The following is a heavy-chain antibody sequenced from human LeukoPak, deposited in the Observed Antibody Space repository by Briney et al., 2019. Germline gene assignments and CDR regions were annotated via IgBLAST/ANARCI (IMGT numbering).Heavy chain of an antibody. CDR3: ARWSNWVFDY. Sequence: SETLSLTCTVSNGSISSYYWSWIRQPPGKGLEWIGYIYSIGSTNYNPSLKSRVTISVGTSKNHFSLKLSSVTAADTAVYYCARWSNWVFDYWGQGTLVTVSS. CDR2: IYSIGST. J-gene: IGHJ4*02. D-gene: IGHD1-1*01. CDR1: NGSISSYY. V-gene: IGHV4-59*01.